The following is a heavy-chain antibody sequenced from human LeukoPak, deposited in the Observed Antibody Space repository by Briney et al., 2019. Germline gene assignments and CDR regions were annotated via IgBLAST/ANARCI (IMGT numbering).Heavy chain of an antibody. D-gene: IGHD3-3*01. CDR3: TRDHDFWSGPFDV. CDR2: IRRKGYGGTT. V-gene: IGHV3-49*04. Sequence: GGSLRLSCTATGFTFGDYSLSWVRQAPEKGLEWVGFIRRKGYGGTTEYAPSVKGRFIISRDDSKSTAYLQMNSLKTEDTAVYYCTRDHDFWSGPFDVWGKGTTVTVSS. J-gene: IGHJ6*04. CDR1: GFTFGDYS.